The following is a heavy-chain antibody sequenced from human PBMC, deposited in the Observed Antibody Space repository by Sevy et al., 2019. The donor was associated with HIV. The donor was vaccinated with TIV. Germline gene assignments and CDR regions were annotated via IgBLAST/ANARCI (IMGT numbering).Heavy chain of an antibody. V-gene: IGHV4-59*01. D-gene: IGHD6-6*01. CDR1: GASISNYY. CDR3: ARHSIAARSWYFDL. Sequence: WETLSLTCTVSGASISNYYWSWIRQPPGKALEWIAYLDYGGRTNYNPSLKSRVTISVDKSKNQFSLKLISVTDADTAVYYCARHSIAARSWYFDLWGRGTLVTVSS. J-gene: IGHJ2*01. CDR2: LDYGGRT.